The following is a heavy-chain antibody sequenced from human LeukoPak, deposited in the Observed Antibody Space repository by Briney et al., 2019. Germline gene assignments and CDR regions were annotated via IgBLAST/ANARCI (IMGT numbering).Heavy chain of an antibody. CDR1: GNTFTGYY. V-gene: IGHV1-2*02. CDR3: ARAGGYGDYSNWFDP. Sequence: ASVKVSCKASGNTFTGYYMHWVRQAPGQGLEWMGWINPNSGGTNYAQKFQGRVTMTRDTSISTAYMELSRLRSDDTAVYYCARAGGYGDYSNWFDPWGQGTLVTVSS. J-gene: IGHJ5*02. D-gene: IGHD4-17*01. CDR2: INPNSGGT.